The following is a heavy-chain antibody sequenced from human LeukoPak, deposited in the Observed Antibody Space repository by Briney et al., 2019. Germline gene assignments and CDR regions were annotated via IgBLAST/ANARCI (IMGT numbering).Heavy chain of an antibody. V-gene: IGHV3-74*01. D-gene: IGHD2-15*01. Sequence: PGGSLRLSCAASGLTFSNHWMHWVRQAPGKGLVWVSRINSDGSATTYADYVKGRFTISRDNSKNTLYLQMNSLRAEDTAVYYCAKGLGYCSGGSCYSDYYYYMDVWGKGTTVTISS. J-gene: IGHJ6*03. CDR1: GLTFSNHW. CDR3: AKGLGYCSGGSCYSDYYYYMDV. CDR2: INSDGSAT.